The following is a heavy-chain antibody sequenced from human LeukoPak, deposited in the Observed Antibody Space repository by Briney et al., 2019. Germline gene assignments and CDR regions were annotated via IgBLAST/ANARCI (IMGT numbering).Heavy chain of an antibody. D-gene: IGHD3-10*02. Sequence: PGGSLRLSCAVSGFTFSNAWMSWVRQAPGKGLEWLSYISYTGANKYYADSVKGRFTTSRDNAKNALYLQMNSLRAEDTAVYFCARVFVGENFDYWGQGTLVTVSS. CDR2: ISYTGANK. CDR1: GFTFSNAW. J-gene: IGHJ4*02. CDR3: ARVFVGENFDY. V-gene: IGHV3-48*03.